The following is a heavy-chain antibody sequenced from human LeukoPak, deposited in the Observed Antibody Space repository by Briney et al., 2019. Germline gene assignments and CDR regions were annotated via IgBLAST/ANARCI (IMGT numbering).Heavy chain of an antibody. V-gene: IGHV4-34*01. D-gene: IGHD2-2*02. J-gene: IGHJ4*02. CDR3: ARGYDCSSSSCYTLFDL. Sequence: SETLSLTCAVYDGSFSGYYWSWIRQPSGKGLEWIGEINDSGSTNYNSSLKSRFTISVDTSKNQFSLKLSFVTAADTAVYYCARGYDCSSSSCYTLFDLWGQGTLVTVSS. CDR2: INDSGST. CDR1: DGSFSGYY.